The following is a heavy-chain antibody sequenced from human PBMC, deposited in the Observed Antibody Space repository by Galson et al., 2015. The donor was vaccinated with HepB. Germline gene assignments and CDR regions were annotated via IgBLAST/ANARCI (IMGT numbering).Heavy chain of an antibody. Sequence: SVKVSCKASGYNFPTYGISWVRQAPGQGLEWLGWISTYNGNTKYAQKLQDRITMTRDTSTNTVYMELRSLRSDDTAVYYCARGMTIWVDFWSGYYKTWFAAWGQGTLVTVSS. CDR1: GYNFPTYG. J-gene: IGHJ5*02. CDR3: ARGMTIWVDFWSGYYKTWFAA. CDR2: ISTYNGNT. D-gene: IGHD3-3*01. V-gene: IGHV1-18*01.